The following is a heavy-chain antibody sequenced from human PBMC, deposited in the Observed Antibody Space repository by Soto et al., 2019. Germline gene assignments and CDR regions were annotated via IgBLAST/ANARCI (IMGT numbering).Heavy chain of an antibody. J-gene: IGHJ4*02. CDR2: ITSNGRAM. D-gene: IGHD6-19*01. CDR1: GFTFIDYY. CDR3: AREVSGPYSTFDS. V-gene: IGHV3-11*01. Sequence: GGSLRLSCAASGFTFIDYYIIFIRQAPGKGLEWISYITSNGRAMSYADSVKGRFTISRDNAANSLYLQMNSLRVEDTAFYYCAREVSGPYSTFDSWGQRILVTVSS.